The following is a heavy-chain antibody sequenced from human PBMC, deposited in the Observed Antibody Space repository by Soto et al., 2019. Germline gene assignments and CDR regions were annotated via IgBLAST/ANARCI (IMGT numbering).Heavy chain of an antibody. D-gene: IGHD3-22*01. CDR3: ARDYYYDSSGYRPRPYYYYGMDV. Sequence: EVQLVESGGGLVQPGGSLRLSCAASGFTVSSNYMSWVRQAPGKGLEWVSVIYSGGSTYYADSVKGRFTISRHNSKNTLYLQMNSLRADDTAVYYCARDYYYDSSGYRPRPYYYYGMDVWGQGTTVTVSS. V-gene: IGHV3-53*04. CDR1: GFTVSSNY. CDR2: IYSGGST. J-gene: IGHJ6*02.